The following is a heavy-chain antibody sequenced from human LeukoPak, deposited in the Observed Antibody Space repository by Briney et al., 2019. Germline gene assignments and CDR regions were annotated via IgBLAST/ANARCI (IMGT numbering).Heavy chain of an antibody. Sequence: GGSLRLSCAASGFTFSSYSMNWVRQAPGKGLEWVSSISSGSSYIYYADSVKGRFTISRDNAKNSLYLQMNSLRAEDTAVYYCARAHSSSWYSRWFDPWGQGTLVTVSS. J-gene: IGHJ5*02. CDR2: ISSGSSYI. V-gene: IGHV3-21*01. D-gene: IGHD6-13*01. CDR3: ARAHSSSWYSRWFDP. CDR1: GFTFSSYS.